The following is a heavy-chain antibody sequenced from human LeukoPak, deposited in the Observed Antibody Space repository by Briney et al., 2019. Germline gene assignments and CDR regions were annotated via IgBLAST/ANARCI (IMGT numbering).Heavy chain of an antibody. CDR3: VKLYSIGWYHFDY. D-gene: IGHD6-19*01. Sequence: HPGGSLRLSCSASGFTFSSYAMHWVRQAPGKGLEYVSAISSNGGSTYYADSVKGRFTISRDNSKNTLYLQMSSLRAEDTAVYYCVKLYSIGWYHFDYWGQGTLVTVSS. CDR2: ISSNGGST. V-gene: IGHV3-64D*06. J-gene: IGHJ4*02. CDR1: GFTFSSYA.